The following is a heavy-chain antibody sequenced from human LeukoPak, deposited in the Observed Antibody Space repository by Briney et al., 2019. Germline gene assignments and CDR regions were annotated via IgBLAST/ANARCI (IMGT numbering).Heavy chain of an antibody. CDR2: INPNSGGT. CDR1: GYTFTGYY. CDR3: AREEPKGVVLLSQYSSSSPDY. D-gene: IGHD6-6*01. V-gene: IGHV1-2*02. J-gene: IGHJ4*02. Sequence: ASVKVSCKASGYTFTGYYMHWVRQAPGQGLEWMGWINPNSGGTNYAQKFQGRVTMTRDTSISTAYMELSRLRSDDTAVYYCAREEPKGVVLLSQYSSSSPDYWGQGTLVTVSS.